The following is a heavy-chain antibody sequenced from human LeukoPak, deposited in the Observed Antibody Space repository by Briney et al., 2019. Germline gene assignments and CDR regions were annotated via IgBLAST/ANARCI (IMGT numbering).Heavy chain of an antibody. Sequence: GGSLRLSCAASGFTFSSYSMNWVRQAPGKGLVWVSSISSSSSYIYYADSVKGRFTISRDNAKNSLYLQMNSLRAEDTAVYYCARDIVVVPGLFAPDYGMDVWGQGTTVTVSS. V-gene: IGHV3-21*01. CDR1: GFTFSSYS. D-gene: IGHD2-2*01. CDR2: ISSSSSYI. CDR3: ARDIVVVPGLFAPDYGMDV. J-gene: IGHJ6*02.